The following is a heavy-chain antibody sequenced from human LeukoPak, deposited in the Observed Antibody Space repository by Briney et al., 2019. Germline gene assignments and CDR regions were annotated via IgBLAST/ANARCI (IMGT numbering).Heavy chain of an antibody. CDR1: GGSISSGSYY. D-gene: IGHD6-13*01. J-gene: IGHJ4*02. CDR2: IYTSGGT. V-gene: IGHV4-61*02. Sequence: PSETLSLTCTVSGGSISSGSYYWSWIRQPAGKGLEWIGRIYTSGGTNYNPSLKSRVTISVDTSKNQFSLKLSSVTAADTAVYYCARAYSSSWYGGGFDYWGQGTLVTVSS. CDR3: ARAYSSSWYGGGFDY.